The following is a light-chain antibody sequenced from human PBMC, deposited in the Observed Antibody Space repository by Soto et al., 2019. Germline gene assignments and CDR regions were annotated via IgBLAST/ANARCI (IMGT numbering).Light chain of an antibody. CDR1: SSDVGGYNY. CDR3: SSFAGNNNLV. Sequence: QSALTQPPSASGSPGQSVTISCTGTSSDVGGYNYVSWYQQHPGKAPKLMISEVSKRPSGVPHRFSGSKSGNTASLTVSGLDAEDEADYYCSSFAGNNNLVFGGGTKLTVL. J-gene: IGLJ2*01. CDR2: EVS. V-gene: IGLV2-8*01.